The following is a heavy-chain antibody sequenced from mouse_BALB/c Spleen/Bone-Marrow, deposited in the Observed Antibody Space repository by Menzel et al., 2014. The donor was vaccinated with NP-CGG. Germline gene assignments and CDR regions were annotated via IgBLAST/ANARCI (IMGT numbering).Heavy chain of an antibody. D-gene: IGHD2-2*01. V-gene: IGHV5-17*02. CDR3: ARYGYYDAMDY. CDR2: ISSGSSTI. CDR1: GFTFSSFG. Sequence: EVQGVESGGGLVQPGGSRKLSCAASGFTFSSFGMHWVRQAPEKGLEWVAYISSGSSTIYYADTVKGRFTISRDNPKNTLFLQMTSLRSEDTAMYCCARYGYYDAMDYWGQGTSVTVSS. J-gene: IGHJ4*01.